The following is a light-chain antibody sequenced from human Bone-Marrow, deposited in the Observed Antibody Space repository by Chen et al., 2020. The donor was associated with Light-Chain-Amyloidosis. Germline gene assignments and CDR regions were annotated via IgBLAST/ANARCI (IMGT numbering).Light chain of an antibody. V-gene: IGLV2-14*01. CDR1: SSDVGGYNY. CDR3: SSYTSSSALV. J-gene: IGLJ2*01. Sequence: QSALTQPASVSGSPGQSITTSCTGTSSDVGGYNYVSWYQQHPGKAPKLMMYDVSNRPSGGSNRFSGSKSGNTASLTISGLQAEDEADYYCSSYTSSSALVFGGGTKLTVL. CDR2: DVS.